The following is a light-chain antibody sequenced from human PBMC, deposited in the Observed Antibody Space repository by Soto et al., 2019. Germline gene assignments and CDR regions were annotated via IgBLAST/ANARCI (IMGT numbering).Light chain of an antibody. CDR2: EVT. V-gene: IGLV2-23*02. CDR3: CSYAVSLIYV. CDR1: SSAIGYYTF. J-gene: IGLJ1*01. Sequence: QSVLTQPASVSGSPGQSIPISSPGNSSAIGYYTFVSWCQQVPGKAPKLIIYEVTKRPSGVSPRFSGSKSGNTASLTISGLRAEDEGDYYCCSYAVSLIYVFGSGTKVTVL.